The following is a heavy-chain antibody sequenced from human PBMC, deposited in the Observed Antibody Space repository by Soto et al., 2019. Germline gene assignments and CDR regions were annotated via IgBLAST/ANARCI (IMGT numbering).Heavy chain of an antibody. D-gene: IGHD5-12*01. J-gene: IGHJ6*02. V-gene: IGHV4-31*03. CDR1: GGSISSGGYY. CDR2: IYYSGST. Sequence: SETLSLTCTVSGGSISSGGYYWSWIRQHPGKGLEWIGYIYYSGSTYYNPSLKSRVTISVDTSKNQFSLKLSSVTAADTAVYYCARVLTSGVATIREDYYGMDVWGQGTTVTVSS. CDR3: ARVLTSGVATIREDYYGMDV.